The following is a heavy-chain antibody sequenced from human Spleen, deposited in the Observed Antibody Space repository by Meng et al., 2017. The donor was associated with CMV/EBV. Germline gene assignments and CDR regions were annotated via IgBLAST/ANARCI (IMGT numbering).Heavy chain of an antibody. Sequence: GESLKISCAASGFTFSGYNMNWVRQAPGKGLEWVSSIFSTGTYIAYADSVKGRFTISRDNSKNTLYLQMNSLRAEDTAVYYCAKGTDYDFWSGYPPFGMDVWGQGTTVTVSS. CDR1: GFTFSGYN. CDR2: IFSTGTYI. D-gene: IGHD3-3*01. V-gene: IGHV3-21*01. J-gene: IGHJ6*02. CDR3: AKGTDYDFWSGYPPFGMDV.